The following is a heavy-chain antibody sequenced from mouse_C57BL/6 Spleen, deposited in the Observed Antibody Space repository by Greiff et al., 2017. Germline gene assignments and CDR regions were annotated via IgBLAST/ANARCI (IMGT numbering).Heavy chain of an antibody. J-gene: IGHJ4*01. Sequence: VQLQQSGAELVRPGASVTLSCKASGYTFTDYEMHWVKQTPVHGLEWIGAIDPETGGTAYNQKFKGKAILTADKSSSTAYMELRSLTSKDSAVYSCTRDGYYAMDYWGQGTSVTVSS. V-gene: IGHV1-15*01. CDR1: GYTFTDYE. CDR3: TRDGYYAMDY. CDR2: IDPETGGT.